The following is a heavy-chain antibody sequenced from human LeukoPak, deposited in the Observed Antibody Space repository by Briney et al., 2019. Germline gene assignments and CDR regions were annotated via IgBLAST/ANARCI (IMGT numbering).Heavy chain of an antibody. CDR1: GGTFSSYA. CDR3: ATGSRDYDSSGYQPDWFDP. Sequence: SVKVSCKASGGTFSSYAISWVRQAPGQGLEWMGGIIPIFGTANYAQKFQGRVTMTEDTSTDTAYMELSSLRSEDTAVYYCATGSRDYDSSGYQPDWFDPWGQGTLVTVSS. J-gene: IGHJ5*02. V-gene: IGHV1-69*06. CDR2: IIPIFGTA. D-gene: IGHD3-22*01.